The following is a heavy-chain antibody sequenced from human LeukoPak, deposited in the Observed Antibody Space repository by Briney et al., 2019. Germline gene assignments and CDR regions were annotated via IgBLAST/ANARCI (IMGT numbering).Heavy chain of an antibody. Sequence: SETLSLTCTVSGGSISSYYWSWIRRPPGKGLEWIGYIYYSGSTKYNPSLKSRVTISVDMSKNQFSLKLSSVTAADTAVYYCARGGPVGSWFDPWGQGTLVSVSS. CDR3: ARGGPVGSWFDP. D-gene: IGHD1-26*01. CDR2: IYYSGST. J-gene: IGHJ5*02. V-gene: IGHV4-59*01. CDR1: GGSISSYY.